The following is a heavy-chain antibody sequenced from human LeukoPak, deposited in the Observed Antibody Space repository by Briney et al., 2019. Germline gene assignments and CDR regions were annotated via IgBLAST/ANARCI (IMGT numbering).Heavy chain of an antibody. D-gene: IGHD3-22*01. Sequence: SETLSLTSTVSGGSISSGDYYWSWIRQPPGKGLEWIGYIYYSGSTYYNPSLKSRVTISVDTSKNRFSLKLSSVTAADTAVYYCARYYYDSSGDYYFDYWGQGTLVTVSS. CDR1: GGSISSGDYY. CDR3: ARYYYDSSGDYYFDY. V-gene: IGHV4-30-4*01. J-gene: IGHJ4*02. CDR2: IYYSGST.